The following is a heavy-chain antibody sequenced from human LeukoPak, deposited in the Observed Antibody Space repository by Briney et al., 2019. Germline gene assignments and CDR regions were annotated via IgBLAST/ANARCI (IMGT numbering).Heavy chain of an antibody. CDR3: TKDQVEDTAMDYYYYMDV. D-gene: IGHD5-18*01. V-gene: IGHV3-30*02. CDR1: GFTFSSYG. J-gene: IGHJ6*03. CDR2: IRYDGSNK. Sequence: GGSLRLSCAASGFTFSSYGMHWVRQAPGKGLEWVAFIRYDGSNKYYADSVKGRFAISRDNSKNTLYLQMNSLRVEDTAIYYCTKDQVEDTAMDYYYYMDVWGKGTTVTVSS.